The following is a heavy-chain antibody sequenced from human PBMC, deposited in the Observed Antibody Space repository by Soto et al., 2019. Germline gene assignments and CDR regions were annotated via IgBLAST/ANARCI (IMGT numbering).Heavy chain of an antibody. CDR3: ARDKPGSHDY. CDR2: RHHDGSKN. Sequence: GGSLCLSCAASGVTFSTYWLSWALRPPGEGLEWVTHRHHDGSKNYHVHSVKGRVTISRDNSRNHLYLQMNTVRAEDTAVYYCARDKPGSHDYWAQGTLVTVSS. J-gene: IGHJ4*02. CDR1: GVTFSTYW. V-gene: IGHV3-7*01. D-gene: IGHD3-10*01.